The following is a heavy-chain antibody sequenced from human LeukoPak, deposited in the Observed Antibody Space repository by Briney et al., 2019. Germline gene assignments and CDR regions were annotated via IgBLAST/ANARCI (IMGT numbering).Heavy chain of an antibody. V-gene: IGHV3-33*01. CDR2: IWYDGSNK. Sequence: PGGSLRLSCAASGFTFGSYGMHWVRQAPGKGLEWVAVIWYDGSNKYYADSVKGRFTISRDNSENTLYLQMNSLRAEDTAVYYCARDFKDIVVVPAAPGPYYYYYMDVWGKGTTVTVSS. D-gene: IGHD2-2*01. CDR3: ARDFKDIVVVPAAPGPYYYYYMDV. CDR1: GFTFGSYG. J-gene: IGHJ6*03.